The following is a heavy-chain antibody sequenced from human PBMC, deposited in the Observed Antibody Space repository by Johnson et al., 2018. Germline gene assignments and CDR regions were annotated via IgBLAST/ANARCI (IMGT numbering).Heavy chain of an antibody. CDR2: IIPIFGTA. CDR3: ARDRAVACAYYYYDMDV. CDR1: GYTFTSYA. V-gene: IGHV1-69*13. Sequence: QVQLGQSGAAVKKPGASVKVSCNASGYTFTSYAMHWVRQAPGQGIEWMGGIIPIFGTANYAQKVQGRDTITADESTSKDYMELSSLRSEDTAVYYSARDRAVACAYYYYDMDVWGKGTTVTVSS. D-gene: IGHD6-19*01. J-gene: IGHJ6*03.